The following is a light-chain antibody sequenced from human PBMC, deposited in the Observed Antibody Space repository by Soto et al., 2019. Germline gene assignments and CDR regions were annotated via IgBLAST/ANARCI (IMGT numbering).Light chain of an antibody. CDR1: QSVSSSY. J-gene: IGKJ5*01. V-gene: IGKV3-20*01. CDR3: QQYGTSEII. Sequence: IVLTQSPATLSLSPGEIATLSFSASQSVSSSYLAWYQQKPGQAPRLLIYGASTRATGIPARFSGSGSGTEFTLTISRLETEDFAVFYCQQYGTSEIIFGQGTRLEIK. CDR2: GAS.